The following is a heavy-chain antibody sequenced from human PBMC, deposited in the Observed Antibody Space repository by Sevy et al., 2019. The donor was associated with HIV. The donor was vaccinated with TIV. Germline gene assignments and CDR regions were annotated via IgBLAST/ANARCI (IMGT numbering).Heavy chain of an antibody. V-gene: IGHV4-59*01. J-gene: IGHJ4*02. CDR1: GGSISSYF. CDR2: IYFTGNT. CDR3: ARDSTTRPRVLDY. D-gene: IGHD1-1*01. Sequence: SETLSLTCSVSGGSISSYFWTWVRQSPGKGLEWIGNIYFTGNTDYSPSLKIRVTLSLDTPKSQFSLTLKSVTAADTAIYFCARDSTTRPRVLDYWGQGTLVTVSS.